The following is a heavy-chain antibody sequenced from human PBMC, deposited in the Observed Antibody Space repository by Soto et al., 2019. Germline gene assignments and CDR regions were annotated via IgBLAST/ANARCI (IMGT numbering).Heavy chain of an antibody. CDR3: ARDGYCVSTTCYFLPDV. CDR2: ISSSSSTI. CDR1: GFTFSSYS. Sequence: GGSLRLSCAASGFTFSSYSMNWVRQAPGKGLEWVSYISSSSSTIYYADSVKGRFTISRDNAKNSLYLQMNSLRDEDTAVYYCARDGYCVSTTCYFLPDVWGQGTTVT. V-gene: IGHV3-48*02. D-gene: IGHD2-2*03. J-gene: IGHJ6*02.